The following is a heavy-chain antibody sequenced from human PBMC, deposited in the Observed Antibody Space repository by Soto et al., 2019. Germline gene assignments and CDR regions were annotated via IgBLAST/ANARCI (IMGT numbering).Heavy chain of an antibody. J-gene: IGHJ4*02. CDR3: ASIAEAGPHVDY. Sequence: GGSLRLSCAASGFTFSSYAMHWVRQAPGKGLEWVAVISYDGSNKYYADSVKGRFTISRDNSKNTLYLQMNSLRAEDTAVYYCASIAEAGPHVDYWGQGTLVTV. D-gene: IGHD6-13*01. CDR1: GFTFSSYA. CDR2: ISYDGSNK. V-gene: IGHV3-30-3*01.